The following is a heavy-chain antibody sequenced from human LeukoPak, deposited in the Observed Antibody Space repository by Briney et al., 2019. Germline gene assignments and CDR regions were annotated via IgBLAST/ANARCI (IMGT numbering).Heavy chain of an antibody. CDR2: IVPLHGIA. CDR3: ARDPPLGDYDSSGYYSSPVHWYFDL. Sequence: GASVKVSCKVSGGTFNTYAINWVRQAPGQGLEWVGRIVPLHGIANYAQTFQDKVTITADKSTSAAYMELSSLRSEDTAVYYCARDPPLGDYDSSGYYSSPVHWYFDLWGRGTLVTVSS. D-gene: IGHD3-22*01. CDR1: GGTFNTYA. V-gene: IGHV1-69*04. J-gene: IGHJ2*01.